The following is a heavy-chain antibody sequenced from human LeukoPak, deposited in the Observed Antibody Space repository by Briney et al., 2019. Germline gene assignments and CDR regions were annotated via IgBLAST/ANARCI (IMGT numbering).Heavy chain of an antibody. CDR1: GFTFSGSA. D-gene: IGHD7-27*01. CDR2: IRSKANCYAT. J-gene: IGHJ6*02. CDR3: TRLWGTGMDV. V-gene: IGHV3-73*01. Sequence: SGGSLRLSCAASGFTFSGSAMHWVRQASGKGLEWVGRIRSKANCYATAYAASVKGRFTISRDDSKNTAYLQMNSLKTEDTAVYYCTRLWGTGMDVWGQGTTVTVSS.